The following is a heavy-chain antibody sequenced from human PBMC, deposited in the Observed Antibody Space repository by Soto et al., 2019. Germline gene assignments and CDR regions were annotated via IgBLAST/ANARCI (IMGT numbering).Heavy chain of an antibody. Sequence: EVQLVESGGGLVQPGRSLRLSCAASGFTFDDYAMHWVRQAPGKGLEWGSGISWNSGSIGYADSVKGRFTISRDNAKNSLYLQMNSLRAEDTALYYCAKDLGYSSSLAYDYYYGMDVWGQGTTVTVSS. CDR1: GFTFDDYA. CDR2: ISWNSGSI. J-gene: IGHJ6*02. CDR3: AKDLGYSSSLAYDYYYGMDV. V-gene: IGHV3-9*01. D-gene: IGHD6-6*01.